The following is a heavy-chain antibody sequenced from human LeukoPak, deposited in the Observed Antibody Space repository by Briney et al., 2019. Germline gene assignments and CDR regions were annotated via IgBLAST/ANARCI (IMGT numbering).Heavy chain of an antibody. Sequence: PGGSLRLSCAASGFTFSSYAMSWVRQAPGKGLEWVSAISGSGGSTYYADSVKGRFTISRDNSKNTLYLQMNSLRAEDTAVYYCAKDHYYDSSGYSNWFDPWGRGTLVTVSS. V-gene: IGHV3-23*01. D-gene: IGHD3-22*01. J-gene: IGHJ5*02. CDR2: ISGSGGST. CDR3: AKDHYYDSSGYSNWFDP. CDR1: GFTFSSYA.